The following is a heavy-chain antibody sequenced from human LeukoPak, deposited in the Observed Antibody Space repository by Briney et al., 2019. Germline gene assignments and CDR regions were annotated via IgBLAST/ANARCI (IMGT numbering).Heavy chain of an antibody. D-gene: IGHD6-6*01. Sequence: GGSLRLSCAASGFTVSSNYMSWVRQAPGKGLEWVSVIYSGGSTYYADSVKGRFTISRDNSKNTLYLQMNSLRAEDTAVYYCARDSSQQYSSSSDWYDPWGQGTLVTVSS. CDR1: GFTVSSNY. CDR3: ARDSSQQYSSSSDWYDP. V-gene: IGHV3-53*01. CDR2: IYSGGST. J-gene: IGHJ5*02.